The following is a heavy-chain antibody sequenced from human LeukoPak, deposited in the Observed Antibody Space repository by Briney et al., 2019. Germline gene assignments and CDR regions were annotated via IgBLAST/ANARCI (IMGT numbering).Heavy chain of an antibody. V-gene: IGHV1-2*02. Sequence: ASVKVSCKASGTTFSGYYIHWVRLTPGQGVEWMGWINPDSGGTNYAQNFQGRVTMSKDTSITITYMELRRLRSDDTAMYYCAKTSGWFPLYYFDYWGQGTLVTVSS. CDR1: GTTFSGYY. J-gene: IGHJ4*02. D-gene: IGHD6-19*01. CDR2: INPDSGGT. CDR3: AKTSGWFPLYYFDY.